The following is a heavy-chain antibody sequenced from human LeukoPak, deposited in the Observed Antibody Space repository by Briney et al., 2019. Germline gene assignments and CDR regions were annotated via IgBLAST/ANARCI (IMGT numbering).Heavy chain of an antibody. Sequence: PSETLSLTCAVSGGSISSSNWWSWVRQPPGKGLEWIGEIYHSGSTNYNPSLKSRVTISVDTSKNQFSLKLSSVTAADTAVYYCARAQPAYDFWSGLYGQVPYNWFDPWGQGTLVTVSS. V-gene: IGHV4-4*02. D-gene: IGHD3-3*01. CDR1: GGSISSSNW. J-gene: IGHJ5*02. CDR2: IYHSGST. CDR3: ARAQPAYDFWSGLYGQVPYNWFDP.